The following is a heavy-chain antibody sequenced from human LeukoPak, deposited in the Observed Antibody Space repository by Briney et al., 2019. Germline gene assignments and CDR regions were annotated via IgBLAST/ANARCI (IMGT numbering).Heavy chain of an antibody. J-gene: IGHJ6*03. V-gene: IGHV4-38-2*02. CDR1: GYSISSGYY. CDR3: ARRLGRKFGERFYYYHYMDV. CDR2: MYHSGST. Sequence: PSETLSLTCTVSGYSISSGYYWGWIRQPPGKGLAWIGSMYHSGSTYYNPSLKSRVTISVDTSKNQFSLKLSSVTAADTAVYYCARRLGRKFGERFYYYHYMDVWGKGTTVTISS. D-gene: IGHD3-10*01.